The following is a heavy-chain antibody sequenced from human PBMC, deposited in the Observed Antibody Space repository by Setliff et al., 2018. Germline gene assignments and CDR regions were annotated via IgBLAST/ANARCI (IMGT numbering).Heavy chain of an antibody. CDR3: AKLMYAELWPLDIDH. CDR2: INHSGST. CDR1: GGSFNNYY. D-gene: IGHD1-1*01. J-gene: IGHJ4*02. Sequence: SETLSLTCAVYGGSFNNYYWSWIRQPPGKGLEWIGEINHSGSTSYNPSLKSRVTISVDTSKNQFSLKLNSITADDTALYFCAKLMYAELWPLDIDHWGQGVLVTVSS. V-gene: IGHV4-34*01.